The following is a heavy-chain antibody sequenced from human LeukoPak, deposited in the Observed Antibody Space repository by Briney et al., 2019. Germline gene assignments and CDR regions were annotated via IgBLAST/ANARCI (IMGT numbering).Heavy chain of an antibody. Sequence: GVLRLSCAASGFTFSSYWMSCVRQAPGKGLEWVANIKQDGSEKYYVDSVKGRFTISRDNAKNSLYLQMNSLRAEDTAVYYCARDKGRWGELPFDYWGQGTLVTVSS. CDR1: GFTFSSYW. J-gene: IGHJ4*02. CDR2: IKQDGSEK. D-gene: IGHD3-16*01. CDR3: ARDKGRWGELPFDY. V-gene: IGHV3-7*01.